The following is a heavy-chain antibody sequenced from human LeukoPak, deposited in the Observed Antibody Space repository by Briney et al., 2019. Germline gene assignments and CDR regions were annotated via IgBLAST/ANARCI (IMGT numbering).Heavy chain of an antibody. CDR3: ARDGGHDYVWGSYRNARSYYFDY. D-gene: IGHD3-16*02. V-gene: IGHV1-69*13. CDR1: GYTFTSYA. J-gene: IGHJ4*02. CDR2: IIPIFGTA. Sequence: ASVKVSCKASGYTFTSYAISWVRQAPGQGLEWMGGIIPIFGTANYAQKFQGRVTITADESTSTAYMELSSLRSEDTAVYYCARDGGHDYVWGSYRNARSYYFDYWGQGTLVTVSS.